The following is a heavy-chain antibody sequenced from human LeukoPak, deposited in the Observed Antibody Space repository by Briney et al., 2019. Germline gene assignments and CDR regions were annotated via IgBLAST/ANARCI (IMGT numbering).Heavy chain of an antibody. Sequence: GGSLRLSCAVSGFTFSRYSMHWVRQAPGKGLEGVAVISYDGSNKYYTDSVKGRFTISRDNSKNNLYLQMNSLRPEDTAIYYCARGREYGDYGGGDHWGQGTLVTVSS. V-gene: IGHV3-30-3*01. D-gene: IGHD4-17*01. CDR2: ISYDGSNK. J-gene: IGHJ4*02. CDR1: GFTFSRYS. CDR3: ARGREYGDYGGGDH.